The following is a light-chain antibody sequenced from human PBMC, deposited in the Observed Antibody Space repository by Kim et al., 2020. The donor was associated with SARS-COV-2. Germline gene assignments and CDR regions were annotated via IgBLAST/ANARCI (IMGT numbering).Light chain of an antibody. J-gene: IGLJ2*01. CDR2: SDD. CDR3: QVWDSSSDQVV. Sequence: SYELTQPPSVSLAPGKTAKMTCGGKNIGDKSVHWYQQKAGQAPLAVMFSDDDRPSGIPERFSGSNSGNTATLTISRVEAGDEAGYYCQVWDSSSDQVVFGGGTQLTVL. CDR1: NIGDKS. V-gene: IGLV3-21*04.